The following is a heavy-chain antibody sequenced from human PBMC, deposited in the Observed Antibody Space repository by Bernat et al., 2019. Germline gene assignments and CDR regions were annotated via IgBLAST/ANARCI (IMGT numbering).Heavy chain of an antibody. J-gene: IGHJ6*02. Sequence: EVQLVESGGGVVQPGGSLRLSCAASGFTFDDYAMHWVRQAPGKGLEWVSLISGDGGSTYYADSVKGRFTISRDNSKNSLYLQMNSLRTEDTALYYCAKDKLPYYDFWSGYYYYYYGMDVWGQGTTVTVSS. D-gene: IGHD3-3*01. V-gene: IGHV3-43*02. CDR3: AKDKLPYYDFWSGYYYYYYGMDV. CDR2: ISGDGGST. CDR1: GFTFDDYA.